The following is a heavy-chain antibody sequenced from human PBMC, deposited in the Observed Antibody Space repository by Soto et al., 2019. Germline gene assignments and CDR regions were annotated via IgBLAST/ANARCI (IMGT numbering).Heavy chain of an antibody. J-gene: IGHJ4*02. CDR2: ISAYNGNS. CDR3: ARDSRDYGDYGIIDY. Sequence: QVQLVQSGAEVKKPGASVKVSCKASGYTFTSYGISWVRQAPGQGLKWMGWISAYNGNSNYAQKLQGRVTMTTDTSTSTAYMELRSLRSDDTAVYYCARDSRDYGDYGIIDYWGQGTLVTVSS. CDR1: GYTFTSYG. D-gene: IGHD4-17*01. V-gene: IGHV1-18*01.